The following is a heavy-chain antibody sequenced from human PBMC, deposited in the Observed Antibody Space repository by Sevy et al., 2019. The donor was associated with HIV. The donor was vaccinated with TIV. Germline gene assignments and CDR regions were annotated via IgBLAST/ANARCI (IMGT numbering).Heavy chain of an antibody. D-gene: IGHD4-17*01. J-gene: IGHJ4*02. Sequence: GGSLRLSCAASGFTFSSYEMNWVRQAPGKGLEWVSYISNSGTTISYSDSVRVRFSISRDNARNPLYLQMNSLRAEDTAVYYCARDLPPSATTVEHFDYWGQGTLVTVSS. V-gene: IGHV3-48*03. CDR3: ARDLPPSATTVEHFDY. CDR1: GFTFSSYE. CDR2: ISNSGTTI.